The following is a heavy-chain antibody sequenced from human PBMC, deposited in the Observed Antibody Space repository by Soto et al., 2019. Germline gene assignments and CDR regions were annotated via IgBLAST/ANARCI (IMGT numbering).Heavy chain of an antibody. V-gene: IGHV4-34*01. Sequence: HVQLQQWGVGLLKPSETLTLMCGVSGGSLSEYYWVWIRQAPGTGLRGLEWIGEINDRGITKYSASLKSRVTISVDTSKNQFSLTLSSVTAADTAIYYCARGGGGDSGATLEIWGQGTQVSVSS. CDR3: ARGGGGDSGATLEI. J-gene: IGHJ3*02. CDR1: GGSLSEYY. CDR2: INDRGIT. D-gene: IGHD2-21*02.